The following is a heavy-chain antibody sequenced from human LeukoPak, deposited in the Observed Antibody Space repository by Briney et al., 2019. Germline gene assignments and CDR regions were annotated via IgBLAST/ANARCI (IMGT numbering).Heavy chain of an antibody. J-gene: IGHJ6*03. CDR1: GFIFSSYS. CDR3: AGYSGRYYYYMDV. V-gene: IGHV3-66*01. CDR2: IYTDGST. D-gene: IGHD1-26*01. Sequence: GGSLRLSCAASGFIFSSYSMKWVRQAPGKGLEWVSVIYTDGSTYYADSVKGRFTISRDNSKNTLYLQMNSLRAEDTAVYNCAGYSGRYYYYMDVWGKGTTVTISS.